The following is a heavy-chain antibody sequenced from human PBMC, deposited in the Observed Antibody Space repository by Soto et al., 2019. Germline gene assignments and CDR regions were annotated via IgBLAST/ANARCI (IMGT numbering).Heavy chain of an antibody. CDR1: GGSISSSSYY. V-gene: IGHV4-39*01. J-gene: IGHJ4*02. CDR3: ARAGAWFGELLPDY. CDR2: IYYSGST. Sequence: SETLSLTCTVSGGSISSSSYYWGWIRQPPGKGLEWIGSIYYSGSTYYNPSLKSRVTISVDTSKNQFSLKLSSVTAADTAVYYCARAGAWFGELLPDYWGQGTLVTVS. D-gene: IGHD3-10*01.